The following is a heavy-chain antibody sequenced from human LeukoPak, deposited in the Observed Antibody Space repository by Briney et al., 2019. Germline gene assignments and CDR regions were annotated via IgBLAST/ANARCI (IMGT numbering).Heavy chain of an antibody. D-gene: IGHD2-21*02. V-gene: IGHV4-31*03. CDR3: ARVVTGLARWFDP. Sequence: PSETLSLTCTVSGGSISSGGYYWSWIRQHPGKGLEWIGYIYYSGSTYYNPSLKSRVTISVDTSKNQFSLKLSSVTAADTAVYYCARVVTGLARWFDPWGQGTLVTVSS. CDR1: GGSISSGGYY. J-gene: IGHJ5*02. CDR2: IYYSGST.